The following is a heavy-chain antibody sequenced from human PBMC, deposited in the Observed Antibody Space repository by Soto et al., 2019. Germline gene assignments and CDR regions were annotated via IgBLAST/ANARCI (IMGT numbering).Heavy chain of an antibody. CDR1: GYTFTSYG. J-gene: IGHJ6*03. CDR2: ISTYNGKT. Sequence: QVQLVQSGAEVKKPGASVKVSCNASGYTFTSYGISWVRQAPGQGLEWMGWISTYNGKTNYAQKLQGRVTMTTNTSTSTAYIELRSLRSADTSVYYCAIDGIRSHADHYYYMAVWGKGTTVTVS. V-gene: IGHV1-18*01. D-gene: IGHD1-1*01. CDR3: AIDGIRSHADHYYYMAV.